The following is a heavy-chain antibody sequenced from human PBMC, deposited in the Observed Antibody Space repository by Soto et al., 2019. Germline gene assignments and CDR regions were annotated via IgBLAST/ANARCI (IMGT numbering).Heavy chain of an antibody. CDR2: IKQDGSEK. CDR1: GFTFSSYW. V-gene: IGHV3-7*03. D-gene: IGHD6-13*01. J-gene: IGHJ6*02. CDR3: ARGALVPPSRGYYGMDV. Sequence: PGGSLRLSCAASGFTFSSYWMSWVRQAPGKGLEWVANIKQDGSEKYYVDSVRGRFTISRDNAKNSLYLQMNSLRAEDTAVYYCARGALVPPSRGYYGMDVWGQGTTVTVSS.